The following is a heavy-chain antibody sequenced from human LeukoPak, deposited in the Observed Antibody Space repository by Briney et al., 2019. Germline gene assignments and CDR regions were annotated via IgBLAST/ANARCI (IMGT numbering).Heavy chain of an antibody. D-gene: IGHD5-18*01. J-gene: IGHJ4*02. CDR3: ARPGIQLWLSERYYFDY. CDR2: IKQDGSEK. CDR1: GFTFSSYA. V-gene: IGHV3-7*01. Sequence: PGGSLRLSCAASGFTFSSYAMSWVRQAPGKGLEWVANIKQDGSEKYYVDSVKGRFTISRDNAKNSLYLQMNSLRAEDTAVYYCARPGIQLWLSERYYFDYWGQGTLVTVSS.